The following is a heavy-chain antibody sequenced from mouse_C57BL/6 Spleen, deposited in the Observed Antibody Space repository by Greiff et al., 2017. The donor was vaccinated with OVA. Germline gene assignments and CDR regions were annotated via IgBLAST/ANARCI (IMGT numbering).Heavy chain of an antibody. CDR3: TRYYGSSYYYFDY. V-gene: IGHV1-15*01. CDR2: IDPETGGT. Sequence: QVQLQQSGAELVRPGASVTLSCKASGYTFTDYEMHWVKQTPVHGLEWIGAIDPETGGTAYNQKFKGKAILTADKSSSTAYMELRSLTSEDSAVYYCTRYYGSSYYYFDYWGQGTTLTVSS. J-gene: IGHJ2*01. D-gene: IGHD1-1*01. CDR1: GYTFTDYE.